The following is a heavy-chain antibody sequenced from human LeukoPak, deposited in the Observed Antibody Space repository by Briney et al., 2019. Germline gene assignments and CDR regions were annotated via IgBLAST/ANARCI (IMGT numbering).Heavy chain of an antibody. CDR1: GFTFSSYW. D-gene: IGHD6-13*01. V-gene: IGHV3-7*01. CDR3: ARYEAHSLYFAY. Sequence: GGSLRLSFAASGFTFSSYWMTWVRQAPGKGLEWVSYMSGDGNTKNYGDSVRGRFTISRDNAQNSLYLQMSSLRAEDTAIYYCARYEAHSLYFAYWGKGTPV. J-gene: IGHJ4*02. CDR2: MSGDGNTK.